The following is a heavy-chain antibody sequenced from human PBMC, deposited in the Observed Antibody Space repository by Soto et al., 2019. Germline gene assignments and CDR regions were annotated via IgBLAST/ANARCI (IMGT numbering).Heavy chain of an antibody. Sequence: GASVKVSCKTSGYTFSAYDIYWVRQAPGQGLEWMGWIRAYNGDTNYAQKFQTRVTMTTDKSTDTAYMDLRSLTSDDRAIYYCARAGAAPYYYYGLDVWGQGTTVTVSS. D-gene: IGHD3-10*01. CDR3: ARAGAAPYYYYGLDV. J-gene: IGHJ6*02. V-gene: IGHV1-18*01. CDR2: IRAYNGDT. CDR1: GYTFSAYD.